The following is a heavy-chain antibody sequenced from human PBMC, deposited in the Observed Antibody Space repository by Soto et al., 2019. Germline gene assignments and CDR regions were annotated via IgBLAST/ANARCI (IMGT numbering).Heavy chain of an antibody. J-gene: IGHJ4*02. V-gene: IGHV4-34*01. CDR3: ARGRTMVRDYFDY. CDR2: INHSGST. D-gene: IGHD3-10*01. CDR1: GDSMTRGSYY. Sequence: SETLSLTCVVSGDSMTRGSYYWAWIRQPPGKGLEWIGEINHSGSTNYNPSLKSRVTISVDTSKNQFSLKLSSVTAADTAVYYCARGRTMVRDYFDYWGQGTLVTISS.